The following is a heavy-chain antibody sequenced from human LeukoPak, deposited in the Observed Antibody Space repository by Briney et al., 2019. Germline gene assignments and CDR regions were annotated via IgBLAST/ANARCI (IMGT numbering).Heavy chain of an antibody. J-gene: IGHJ4*02. CDR1: GYTFTSYA. CDR3: ARGWLRFEDDY. V-gene: IGHV7-4-1*02. Sequence: GASVKVSCKASGYTFTSYAMNWVRQTPGQGLEWMGWINTNTGNPTYAQGFTGRFVFSLGTSVSTAYPQISSLKAEDTAVYYCARGWLRFEDDYWGQGTLVTVSS. D-gene: IGHD5-12*01. CDR2: INTNTGNP.